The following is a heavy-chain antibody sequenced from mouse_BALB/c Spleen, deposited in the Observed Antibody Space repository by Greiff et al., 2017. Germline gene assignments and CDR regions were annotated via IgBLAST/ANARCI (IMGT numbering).Heavy chain of an antibody. CDR2: INSNGGST. D-gene: IGHD2-3*01. J-gene: IGHJ4*01. CDR1: GFTFSSYY. V-gene: IGHV5-6-2*01. CDR3: ARHDGYYAMDY. Sequence: EVHLVESGGGLVKPGGSLKLSCAASGFTFSSYYMSWVRQTPEKRLELVAAINSNGGSTYYPDTVKGRFTISRDNAKNTLYLQMSSLKSEDTALYYCARHDGYYAMDYWGQGTSVTVSS.